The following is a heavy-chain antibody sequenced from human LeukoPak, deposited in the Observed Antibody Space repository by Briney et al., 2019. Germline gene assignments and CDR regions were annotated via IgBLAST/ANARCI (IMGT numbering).Heavy chain of an antibody. CDR2: IYTSGST. Sequence: SQTLSLTCTVSGGSISSGSYYWSWIRQPAGKGLEWIGRIYTSGSTNYNPSLKSRVTISVDTSKNQFSLKLSSVTAADTAVYYCARVAIFGVVIDYWGQGTLFTVSS. CDR3: ARVAIFGVVIDY. V-gene: IGHV4-61*02. CDR1: GGSISSGSYY. D-gene: IGHD3-3*01. J-gene: IGHJ4*02.